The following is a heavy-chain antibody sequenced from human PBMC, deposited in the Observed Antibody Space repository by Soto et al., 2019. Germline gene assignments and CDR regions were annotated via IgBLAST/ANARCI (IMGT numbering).Heavy chain of an antibody. D-gene: IGHD5-18*01. CDR2: ISYDGSNN. J-gene: IGHJ4*02. Sequence: GGSLRLACAASGFTFSTYTMHWVRQAPDKGLEWVAIISYDGSNNYYADSVKGRFTISRDNSKNTLYLQMNSLRTEDMAVYYCARELGYRYGYFDYWGQGTLVTVSS. V-gene: IGHV3-30-3*01. CDR3: ARELGYRYGYFDY. CDR1: GFTFSTYT.